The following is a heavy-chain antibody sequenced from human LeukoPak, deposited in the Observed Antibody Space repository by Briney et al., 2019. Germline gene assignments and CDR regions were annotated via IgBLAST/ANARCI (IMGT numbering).Heavy chain of an antibody. CDR2: VNYSGTT. CDR3: ARLRDGRWLLEY. Sequence: SETLSLTRTASGGSISSSGYYWGWIRQPPGKGLEWIASVNYSGTTYYNPSLKSRVTISEDRSKNQFSLKLSSVTAADTAVYYCARLRDGRWLLEYWGQGTLVTVSS. V-gene: IGHV4-39*01. CDR1: GGSISSSGYY. D-gene: IGHD5-24*01. J-gene: IGHJ4*02.